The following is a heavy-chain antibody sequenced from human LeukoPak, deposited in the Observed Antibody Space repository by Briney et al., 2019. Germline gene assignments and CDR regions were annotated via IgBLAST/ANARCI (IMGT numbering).Heavy chain of an antibody. V-gene: IGHV4-59*08. Sequence: SETLSLTCTVSGGSIKTYYWSWSRQCPGKGLEWIGSMSYSGTSNYIPSLKSRVSMTIDISKNQFSLKLTSVTAADTALYFCAAGSRPYYFYYMAVWGTGTTVTVSS. J-gene: IGHJ6*03. CDR2: MSYSGTS. CDR1: GGSIKTYY. CDR3: AAGSRPYYFYYMAV.